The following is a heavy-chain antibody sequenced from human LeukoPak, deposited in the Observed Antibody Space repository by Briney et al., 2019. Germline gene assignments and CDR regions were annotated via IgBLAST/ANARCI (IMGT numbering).Heavy chain of an antibody. J-gene: IGHJ6*02. CDR3: AEGTHDYGGNYYYYGMDV. D-gene: IGHD4-23*01. Sequence: GGSLRLSCAASGFTFSSYSMNWVRQAPGKGLEWVSPISSSSSYIYYADSVKGRFTISRDNAKNSLYLQMNSLRAEDTAVYYCAEGTHDYGGNYYYYGMDVWGQGTTVTVSS. CDR2: ISSSSSYI. V-gene: IGHV3-21*01. CDR1: GFTFSSYS.